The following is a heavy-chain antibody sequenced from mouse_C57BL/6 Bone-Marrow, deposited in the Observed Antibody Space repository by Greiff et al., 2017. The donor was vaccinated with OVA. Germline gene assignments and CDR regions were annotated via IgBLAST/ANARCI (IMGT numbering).Heavy chain of an antibody. CDR1: GFTFNTYA. CDR2: IRSKSSNYAT. CDR3: VREDGNYDYYAMDY. J-gene: IGHJ4*01. Sequence: EVQGVESGGGLVQPKGSLKLSCAASGFTFNTYAMHWVRQAPGKGLEWVARIRSKSSNYATYYADSVKDRFTISRDDSQSMLYLQMNNLKTEDTAMYYCVREDGNYDYYAMDYWGQGTSVTVSS. V-gene: IGHV10-3*01. D-gene: IGHD2-1*01.